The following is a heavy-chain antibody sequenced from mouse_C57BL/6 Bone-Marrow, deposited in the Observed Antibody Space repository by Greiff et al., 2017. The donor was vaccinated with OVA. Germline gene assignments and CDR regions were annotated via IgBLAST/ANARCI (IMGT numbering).Heavy chain of an antibody. Sequence: EVQVVESGGDLVKPGGSLKLSCAASGFTFSSYGMSWVRQTPDKRLEWVATISSGGSYTYYPDSVKGRFTISRDNAKNTLYLQMSSLKSEDTAMYYCASPMVTTRDYAMDYWGQGTSVTVSS. D-gene: IGHD2-2*01. CDR1: GFTFSSYG. V-gene: IGHV5-6*01. J-gene: IGHJ4*01. CDR2: ISSGGSYT. CDR3: ASPMVTTRDYAMDY.